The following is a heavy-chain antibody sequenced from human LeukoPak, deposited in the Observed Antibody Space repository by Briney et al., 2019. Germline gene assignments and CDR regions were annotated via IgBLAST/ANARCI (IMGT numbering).Heavy chain of an antibody. V-gene: IGHV3-33*01. CDR3: ARGVWYYDSSGFPNWFDP. Sequence: PGGSLRLSCAASGFTFSSYGMHWVRQPPGKGLEWVAVIWYDGSNKYYADSVKALFTISRDNSKNTLYLQMNSLRDEDTAVYYCARGVWYYDSSGFPNWFDPWGQGPLVTVSS. CDR1: GFTFSSYG. J-gene: IGHJ5*02. D-gene: IGHD3-22*01. CDR2: IWYDGSNK.